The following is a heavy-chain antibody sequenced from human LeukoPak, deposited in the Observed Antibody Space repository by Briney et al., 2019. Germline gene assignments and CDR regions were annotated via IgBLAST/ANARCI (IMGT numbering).Heavy chain of an antibody. Sequence: ASVKVSCKASGYTFTGYYMHWARQAPGQGLEWMGWINPNSGDTNSAQKFQGRVTMTGDTSISTAYMELNKLRSDDTAVYYCARMHGSGTYNWDAFDIWGQGTMVTVSS. CDR1: GYTFTGYY. CDR2: INPNSGDT. D-gene: IGHD1-26*01. V-gene: IGHV1-2*02. CDR3: ARMHGSGTYNWDAFDI. J-gene: IGHJ3*02.